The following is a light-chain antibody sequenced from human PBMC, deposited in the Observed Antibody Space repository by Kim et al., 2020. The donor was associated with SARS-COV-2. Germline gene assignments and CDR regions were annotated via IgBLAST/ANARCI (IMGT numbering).Light chain of an antibody. J-gene: IGLJ2*01. CDR1: SLRNYY. CDR3: QSRDSGGNVV. V-gene: IGLV3-19*01. CDR2: GRN. Sequence: SSELTQDPAVSVALGQTVRITCQGDSLRNYYATWYQQKPRQAPLLVIFGRNNRPSGVPDRFSGSTSGNTASLTISGAQAEDEADFYCQSRDSGGNVVFGGGTQLTVL.